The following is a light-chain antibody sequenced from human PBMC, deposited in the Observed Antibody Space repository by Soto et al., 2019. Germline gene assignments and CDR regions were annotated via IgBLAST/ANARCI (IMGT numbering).Light chain of an antibody. J-gene: IGKJ1*01. CDR2: ATS. CDR1: QSVSSSY. V-gene: IGKV3-20*01. Sequence: EIVLTQSPGTLSLYPGERATLSCRASQSVSSSYLAWYQQKPGQPPRLVMYATSSRATGIPARFSGSGSGTDFTLTISRLEPEDFAVYYCQQYGSSSWTFGQGTKVDIK. CDR3: QQYGSSSWT.